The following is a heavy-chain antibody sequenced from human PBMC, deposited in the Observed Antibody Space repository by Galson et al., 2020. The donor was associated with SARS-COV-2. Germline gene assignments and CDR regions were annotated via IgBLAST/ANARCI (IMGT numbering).Heavy chain of an antibody. V-gene: IGHV3-74*01. CDR2: INSDGINT. CDR3: AATRLY. J-gene: IGHJ4*02. D-gene: IGHD2-15*01. CDR1: GFTFRSYW. Sequence: GGSLRLSCAASGFTFRSYWMHWVSQPHGKGMVLVSRINSDGINTNYADSVKGRFTISRDNAKNTLYLQMNSLRAEDTAVYYCAATRLYWGQGTLVTVSS.